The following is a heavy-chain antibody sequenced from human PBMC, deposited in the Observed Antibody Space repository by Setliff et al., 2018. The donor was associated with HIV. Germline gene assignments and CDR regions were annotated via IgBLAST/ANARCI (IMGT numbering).Heavy chain of an antibody. D-gene: IGHD2-21*01. Sequence: PGGSLRLSCAASGFTFGNHWMSWVRQTPGKGLEWVANIKQDGSAKNYVVSVKGRFTISRDNAESSMFLQMNSLRVEDTAVYYCARRSGCGAGNCMDVWGNGTAVTVSS. CDR3: ARRSGCGAGNCMDV. V-gene: IGHV3-7*03. J-gene: IGHJ6*03. CDR1: GFTFGNHW. CDR2: IKQDGSAK.